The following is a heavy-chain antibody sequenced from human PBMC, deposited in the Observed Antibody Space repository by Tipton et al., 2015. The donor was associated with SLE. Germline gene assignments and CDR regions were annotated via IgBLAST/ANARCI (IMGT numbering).Heavy chain of an antibody. J-gene: IGHJ6*03. CDR3: AREQWLVRNYVDV. V-gene: IGHV3-53*05. Sequence: GSLRLSCAASEFTVITNYMNWVRQAPGKGLEWVSVIYSGGGTYYADSVKGRFTISRDNSKNTLYLQMNSLRAEDTAVYYCAREQWLVRNYVDVWGKGTTVTVSS. CDR1: EFTVITNY. D-gene: IGHD6-19*01. CDR2: IYSGGGT.